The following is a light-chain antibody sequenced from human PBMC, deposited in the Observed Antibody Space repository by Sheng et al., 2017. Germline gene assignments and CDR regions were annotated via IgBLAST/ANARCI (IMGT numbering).Light chain of an antibody. V-gene: IGLV2-23*01. CDR3: SSYAGNTNFL. J-gene: IGLJ1*01. Sequence: QSALTQPASVSGSPGQSITISCTESSGHVETYNLVSWYQQHPGEVPKLIIYEGYKRPSGVSFRFYGSKSGNTASLTISGLQAEDEADYYCSSYAGNTNFLFGSGTKITVL. CDR2: EGY. CDR1: SGHVETYNL.